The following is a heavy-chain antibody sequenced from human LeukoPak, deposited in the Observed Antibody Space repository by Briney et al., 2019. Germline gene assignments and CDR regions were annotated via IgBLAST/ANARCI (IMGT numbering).Heavy chain of an antibody. J-gene: IGHJ4*02. CDR3: ARSPYYDILTGSRGTFDY. CDR2: IYWDEDK. D-gene: IGHD3-9*01. CDR1: GFSFSTSRVG. Sequence: SGPTLVNPXQTLTLTCTFSGFSFSTSRVGVGWIRKPPGKALEWLAFIYWDEDKRYRPSLKSRLTITKDTSKNQVVLTMTNMNPVDTATYYCARSPYYDILTGSRGTFDYWGRGILVTVSS. V-gene: IGHV2-5*02.